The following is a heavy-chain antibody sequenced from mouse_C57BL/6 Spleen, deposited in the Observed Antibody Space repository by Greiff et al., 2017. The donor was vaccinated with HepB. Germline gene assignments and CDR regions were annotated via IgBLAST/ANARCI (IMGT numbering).Heavy chain of an antibody. Sequence: QVQLQQSGAELPWPGASVKLSCKASGYTFTSYGISWVKQRTGQGLEWIGEINPRSGNTYYNEKFKGKATLTADKSSSTAYMEVRSLTSEGTAVYFCARRWGSSYVYYDVWGTGTTVTVSS. J-gene: IGHJ1*03. D-gene: IGHD1-1*01. CDR3: ARRWGSSYVYYDV. CDR2: INPRSGNT. CDR1: GYTFTSYG. V-gene: IGHV1-81*01.